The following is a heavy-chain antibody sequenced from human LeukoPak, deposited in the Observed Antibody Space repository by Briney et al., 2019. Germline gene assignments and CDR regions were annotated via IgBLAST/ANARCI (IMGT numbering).Heavy chain of an antibody. CDR2: LSGDGFHA. CDR3: AKGGHDSWGGH. J-gene: IGHJ4*02. D-gene: IGHD3-16*01. V-gene: IGHV3-23*01. CDR1: GFTFSNYA. Sequence: QPGGSPRLSCAASGFTFSNYAMTWVRQAPGKGLQWVSALSGDGFHAYYAESVKGRTTTSRDNSKNTLYLQLNNLRVENTAVYYCAKGGHDSWGGHWGQGTLVTVSS.